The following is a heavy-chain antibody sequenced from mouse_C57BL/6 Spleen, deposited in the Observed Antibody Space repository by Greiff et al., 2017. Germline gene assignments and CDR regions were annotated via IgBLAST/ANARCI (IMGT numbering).Heavy chain of an antibody. V-gene: IGHV5-17*01. CDR3: ARATWAY. J-gene: IGHJ3*01. CDR1: GFTFSDYG. Sequence: EVHLVESGGGLVKPGGSLKLSCAASGFTFSDYGMHWVRQAPEKGLEWVAYISSGSSTIYYADTVKGRFTISRDNAKNTLFLQMTSLRSEDTAMYYCARATWAYWGQGTLVTVSA. CDR2: ISSGSSTI.